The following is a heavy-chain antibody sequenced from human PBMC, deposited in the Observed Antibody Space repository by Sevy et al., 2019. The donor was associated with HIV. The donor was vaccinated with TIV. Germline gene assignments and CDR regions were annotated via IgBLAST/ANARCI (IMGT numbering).Heavy chain of an antibody. V-gene: IGHV3-15*01. D-gene: IGHD6-19*01. CDR2: IKSKVKGGTR. CDR1: GLTFNRAW. Sequence: GGSLRLSCVTSGLTFNRAWMSWVRQAPGRGLEWVARIKSKVKGGTRDYAASVKGRFIISRNDSEKMLSLQMNSLTLQDTAVYYCTAGAGHSDHDYWGQGTLVTVSS. CDR3: TAGAGHSDHDY. J-gene: IGHJ4*02.